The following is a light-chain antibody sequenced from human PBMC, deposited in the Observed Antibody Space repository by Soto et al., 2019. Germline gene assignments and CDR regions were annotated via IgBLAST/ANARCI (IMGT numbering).Light chain of an antibody. CDR2: GNK. J-gene: IGLJ2*01. V-gene: IGLV1-40*01. CDR3: QSYDFSLTGVV. Sequence: QSVLTQPPSVSGAPGQRVALSCIGTSSNIGAHYDVHWYQQLPGTAPKLLIYGNKNRPAGVPDRFSGSKSGTSASLAITGVQAEDEADYYCQSYDFSLTGVVFGGGTKLTVL. CDR1: SSNIGAHYD.